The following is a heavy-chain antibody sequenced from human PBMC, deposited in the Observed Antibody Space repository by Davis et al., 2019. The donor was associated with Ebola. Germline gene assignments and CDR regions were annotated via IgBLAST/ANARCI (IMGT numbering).Heavy chain of an antibody. V-gene: IGHV1-18*01. Sequence: ASVQVSCKASGYTFTSYGISWVRQAPGQGLEWMGWISAYNGNTNYAQKLQGRVTMTTDTSTSTAYMELRSLRSDDTAVYYCARDLYGSGSYPYCYWGQGTLVTVSS. J-gene: IGHJ4*02. CDR3: ARDLYGSGSYPYCY. D-gene: IGHD3-10*01. CDR2: ISAYNGNT. CDR1: GYTFTSYG.